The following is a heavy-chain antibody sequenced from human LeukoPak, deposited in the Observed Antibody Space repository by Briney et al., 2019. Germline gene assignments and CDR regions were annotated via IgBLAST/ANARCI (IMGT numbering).Heavy chain of an antibody. J-gene: IGHJ5*02. CDR2: IYYSGST. CDR3: AEFIAAAGTGWFDP. V-gene: IGHV4-59*01. Sequence: SETLSLTCTVSGGSISSYYWSWIRQPPGKGLEWIGYIYYSGSTNYNPSLKSRVTISVDTSKNKFSLKLSSGTAADTAVYYCAEFIAAAGTGWFDPWGQGTLVTVSS. CDR1: GGSISSYY. D-gene: IGHD6-13*01.